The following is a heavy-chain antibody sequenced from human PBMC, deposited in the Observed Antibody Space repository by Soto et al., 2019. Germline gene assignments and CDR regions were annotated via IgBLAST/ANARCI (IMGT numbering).Heavy chain of an antibody. D-gene: IGHD2-15*01. J-gene: IGHJ5*02. CDR2: TYYSGST. V-gene: IGHV4-31*03. CDR1: GGSISSGGYY. Sequence: QVQLQESGPGLVKPSQTLSLTCTVSGGSISSGGYYWSWIRQHPGKGLEWIGYTYYSGSTYYNPSLKSRVTISVDTSKNQFSLKLSSVTAADTAVYYCARDLVERRPWGVYGGNLLHPWGQGTLVTVSS. CDR3: ARDLVERRPWGVYGGNLLHP.